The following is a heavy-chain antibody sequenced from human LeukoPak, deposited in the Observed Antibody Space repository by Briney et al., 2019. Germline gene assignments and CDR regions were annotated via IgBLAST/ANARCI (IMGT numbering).Heavy chain of an antibody. D-gene: IGHD6-13*01. Sequence: GGSLRLSCAASGLTVSSNYMTCVRQAPGKGLEWVSVIYSGDSTHYADSVKGRFTISRDNSKNTLYLQMNSLRAEDTAVYYCARVGQQLTRGGVDYWGQGTLVTVSS. CDR2: IYSGDST. CDR1: GLTVSSNY. V-gene: IGHV3-66*01. CDR3: ARVGQQLTRGGVDY. J-gene: IGHJ4*02.